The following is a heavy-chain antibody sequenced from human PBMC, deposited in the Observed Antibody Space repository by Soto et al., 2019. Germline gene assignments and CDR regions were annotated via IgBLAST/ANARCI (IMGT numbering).Heavy chain of an antibody. V-gene: IGHV1-69*13. CDR3: ARFDPRYYYYGMDV. Sequence: SVKVSCKASGGTFSSYAISWVRQAPGQELEWMGGIIPIFGTANYAQKFQGRVTITADESTSTAYMEMSSLRSEDTAVYYCARFDPRYYYYGMDVWGQGTTVTVSS. CDR1: GGTFSSYA. J-gene: IGHJ6*02. CDR2: IIPIFGTA.